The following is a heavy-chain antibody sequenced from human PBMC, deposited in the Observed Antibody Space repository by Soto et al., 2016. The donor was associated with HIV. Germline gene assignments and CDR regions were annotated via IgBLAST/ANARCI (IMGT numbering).Heavy chain of an antibody. J-gene: IGHJ6*02. D-gene: IGHD3-22*01. V-gene: IGHV3-21*06. Sequence: EVQLVESGGGLVKPGGSLTLSCTASGFIFSRSSMNWVRQVPGKGLEWVSSISGSSSYTHYADSVKGRFAISRDNPKNSLYLEMNSLRAEDTAIYYCARDGLLSHDYDGSGSRHHYYGMDVWGQGATVIVSS. CDR2: ISGSSSYT. CDR1: GFIFSRSS. CDR3: ARDGLLSHDYDGSGSRHHYYGMDV.